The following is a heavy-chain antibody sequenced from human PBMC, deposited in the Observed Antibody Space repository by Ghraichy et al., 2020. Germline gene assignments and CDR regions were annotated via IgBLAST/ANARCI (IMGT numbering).Heavy chain of an antibody. V-gene: IGHV3-23*01. CDR3: AKDYRDTGKCYSAFDF. Sequence: GGSLRLSCAASGFTFRKHTMSWVRQAPGKGLECVSVISADGDTTCYADSVKGRFTISRDSSKNTVYLQMNSLRAEDTAVYYCAKDYRDTGKCYSAFDFWGQGTVVTVSS. J-gene: IGHJ3*01. D-gene: IGHD1-26*01. CDR2: ISADGDTT. CDR1: GFTFRKHT.